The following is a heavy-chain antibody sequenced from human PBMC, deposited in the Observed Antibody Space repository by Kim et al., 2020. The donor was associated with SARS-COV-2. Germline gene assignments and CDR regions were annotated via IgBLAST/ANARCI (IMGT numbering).Heavy chain of an antibody. Sequence: VKGRFTISRNNAKNSLYLQMNSLRAGDTAVYFCARDYTTRDSSAWYDAFDIWGQGTMVTVSS. D-gene: IGHD6-13*01. V-gene: IGHV3-11*06. CDR3: ARDYTTRDSSAWYDAFDI. J-gene: IGHJ3*02.